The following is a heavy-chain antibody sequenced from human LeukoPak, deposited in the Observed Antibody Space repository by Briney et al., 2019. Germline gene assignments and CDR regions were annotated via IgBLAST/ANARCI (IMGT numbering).Heavy chain of an antibody. V-gene: IGHV3-23*01. D-gene: IGHD3-10*01. CDR3: AKVQGSRGARNDAFDI. J-gene: IGHJ3*02. CDR2: INDGGGST. Sequence: PGGSLRLSSADSGFRFSNYAMSWVRQAPGKGLEWVSSINDGGGSTFYADSVEGRFTISRDNSKNTLYLQMNSLRAEDTAVYYCAKVQGSRGARNDAFDIGGQVSIVTVSS. CDR1: GFRFSNYA.